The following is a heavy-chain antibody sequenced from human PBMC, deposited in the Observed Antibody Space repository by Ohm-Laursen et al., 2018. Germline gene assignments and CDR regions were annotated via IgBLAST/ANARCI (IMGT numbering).Heavy chain of an antibody. V-gene: IGHV3-74*01. Sequence: SLRLSCSASGFTFSNYWMHWVRQGPGKGLVWLSGIKGDGGKINYADSVKGRFTISRDNAKNSLYLQMNSLRAEDTAVYYCARGGTDSGGYDYWGQGTLVTVSS. CDR3: ARGGTDSGGYDY. J-gene: IGHJ4*02. D-gene: IGHD5-12*01. CDR1: GFTFSNYW. CDR2: IKGDGGKI.